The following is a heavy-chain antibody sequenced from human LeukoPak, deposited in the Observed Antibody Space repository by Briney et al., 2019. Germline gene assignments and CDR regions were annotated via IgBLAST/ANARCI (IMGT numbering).Heavy chain of an antibody. CDR3: TRESTTWEYYYYYYYMDV. V-gene: IGHV3-49*04. Sequence: GGSLRLSCTASGFTLGDYATSCVRQAPGKGLEWVGFIRSKAYGGTTEYAASVKGRFNISREDSKSLAYLQMNSLKTEDTAVYYCTRESTTWEYYYYYYYMDVWGKGTTVTVSS. CDR2: IRSKAYGGTT. J-gene: IGHJ6*03. CDR1: GFTLGDYA. D-gene: IGHD4-11*01.